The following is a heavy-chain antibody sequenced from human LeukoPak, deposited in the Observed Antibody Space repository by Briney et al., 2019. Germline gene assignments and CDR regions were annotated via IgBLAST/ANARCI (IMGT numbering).Heavy chain of an antibody. CDR3: AVAVTTGTFVGY. CDR2: IRSKANSYAT. V-gene: IGHV3-73*01. D-gene: IGHD4-17*01. CDR1: GFTFSGSA. Sequence: GGSLRLSCAASGFTFSGSAMHWVRQASGTGLEWVGRIRSKANSYATAYAASVKGRFTISRDDSKNTAYLQMNSLRTEDTAVYYCAVAVTTGTFVGYWGQGTLVTVSS. J-gene: IGHJ4*02.